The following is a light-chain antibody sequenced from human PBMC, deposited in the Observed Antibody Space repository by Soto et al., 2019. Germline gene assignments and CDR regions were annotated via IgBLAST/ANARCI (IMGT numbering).Light chain of an antibody. CDR1: QSINSD. Sequence: EIVMTQAPATLSVSPGETTRLSCRASQSINSDVAWYQQKVGQAPRLLIYGASSRATGIPDRFSGSGSGTDFTLTISRLEPEDFSVYYCHQYGTAPLTFGPGTKVDI. V-gene: IGKV3-20*01. CDR3: HQYGTAPLT. CDR2: GAS. J-gene: IGKJ3*01.